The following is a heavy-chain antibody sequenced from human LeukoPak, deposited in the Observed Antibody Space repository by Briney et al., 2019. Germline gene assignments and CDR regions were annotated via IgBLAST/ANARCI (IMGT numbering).Heavy chain of an antibody. CDR3: ARHRRDYVHWYFDL. V-gene: IGHV4-59*08. CDR1: GASISSHY. J-gene: IGHJ2*01. CDR2: IFYSGST. D-gene: IGHD3-16*01. Sequence: SETLSLTCTVSGASISSHYWSWIRQPPGKGLEWIGYIFYSGSTNYNPSLRSRVTISVDTSKNQFSLKVSSVTAADTAVYYCARHRRDYVHWYFDLWGRGTLVTVSS.